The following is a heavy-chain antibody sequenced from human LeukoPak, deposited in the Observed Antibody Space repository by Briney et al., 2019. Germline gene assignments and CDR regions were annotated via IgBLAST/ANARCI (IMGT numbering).Heavy chain of an antibody. J-gene: IGHJ4*02. V-gene: IGHV3-30*04. CDR2: ISYDGSNK. CDR1: GFTFSSYA. Sequence: GSVRLSCAASGFTFSSYAMHWVRQAPGKGLEWVAVISYDGSNKYYADSVKGRFTISRDNSESTLYLQMNGLRAEDTAIYFCATGAYCDHWGQGTLVTVSS. CDR3: ATGAYCDH.